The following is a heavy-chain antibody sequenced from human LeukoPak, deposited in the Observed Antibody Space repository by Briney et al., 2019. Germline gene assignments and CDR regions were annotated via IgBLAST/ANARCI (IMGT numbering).Heavy chain of an antibody. D-gene: IGHD2-15*01. CDR2: INHSGST. Sequence: PSETLSLTCAVYGGSFSGYYWSWIRQPPGKGLEWIGEINHSGSTNYNPSLKSRVTISVDTSKNQFSLKLSSVTAADTAVYYCARQDPYYYYYYMDVWGKGTTVTISS. CDR3: ARQDPYYYYYYMDV. CDR1: GGSFSGYY. J-gene: IGHJ6*03. V-gene: IGHV4-34*01.